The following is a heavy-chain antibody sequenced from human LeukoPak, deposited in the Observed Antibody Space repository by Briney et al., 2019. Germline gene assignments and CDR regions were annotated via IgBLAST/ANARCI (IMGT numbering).Heavy chain of an antibody. Sequence: SETLSLTCTVSGDSISGYFWSWIRQPPGKRLEWIGRIYASGTTNYNPSLQSRVTMSGDTSKNQVSLKLSSVTAADTAIYYCARVKTTISYYYMDVWGKGTTVIVSS. J-gene: IGHJ6*03. V-gene: IGHV4-4*07. CDR3: ARVKTTISYYYMDV. D-gene: IGHD3-3*01. CDR2: IYASGTT. CDR1: GDSISGYF.